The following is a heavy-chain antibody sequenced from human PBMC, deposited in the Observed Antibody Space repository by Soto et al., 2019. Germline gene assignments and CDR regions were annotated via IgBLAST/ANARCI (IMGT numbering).Heavy chain of an antibody. V-gene: IGHV4-30-4*01. J-gene: IGHJ2*01. CDR2: IYYSGST. D-gene: IGHD6-13*01. Sequence: GKGLEWIGYIYYSGSTYYNPSLKSRVTISVDTSKNQFSLKLSSVTAADTAVYFFFQAEDGIRAGLPVSAFLLNRSSDL. CDR3: FQAEDGIRAGLPVSAFLLNRSSDL.